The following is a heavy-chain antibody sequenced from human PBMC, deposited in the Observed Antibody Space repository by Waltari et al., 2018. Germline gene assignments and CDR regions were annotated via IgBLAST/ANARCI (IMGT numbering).Heavy chain of an antibody. D-gene: IGHD3-3*01. CDR1: GFPFISFG. V-gene: IGHV3-33*01. Sequence: QVQLVESGGGVVQPGKSLKLPCAASGFPFISFGIHWFRQTPGKGLEWVALIWYDGSKTFYSDSVKGRFTISRDNSQNTLYLQLNRLRDEDTGIYYCARGYDFWSGYFNYFDHWGPGTRVTVSS. CDR3: ARGYDFWSGYFNYFDH. CDR2: IWYDGSKT. J-gene: IGHJ4*02.